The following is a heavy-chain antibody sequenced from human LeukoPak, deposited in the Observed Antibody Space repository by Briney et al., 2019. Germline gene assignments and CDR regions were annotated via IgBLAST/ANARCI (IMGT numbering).Heavy chain of an antibody. CDR2: ISSSNNI. CDR3: ARARYYDSSGKSDAFDI. V-gene: IGHV3-48*02. D-gene: IGHD3-22*01. J-gene: IGHJ3*02. CDR1: GFTFSSYS. Sequence: TGGSLRLSCAASGFTFSSYSMNWVRQAPGKGLEWVSYISSSNNIYYADSVKGRFTISRDNAKNSLYLQMNSLRDEDTAVYYCARARYYDSSGKSDAFDIWGQGTMVTVSS.